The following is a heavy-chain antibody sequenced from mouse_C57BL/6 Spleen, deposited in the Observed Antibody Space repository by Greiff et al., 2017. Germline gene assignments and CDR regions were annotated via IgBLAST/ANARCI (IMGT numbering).Heavy chain of an antibody. J-gene: IGHJ2*02. V-gene: IGHV1-82*01. D-gene: IGHD2-4*01. CDR3: ARTPGDYGGY. CDR1: GYAFSSSW. CDR2: IYPGDGDT. Sequence: QVQLQQSGPELVKPGASVKLSCKASGYAFSSSWMNWVKQRPGKGLEWIGRIYPGDGDTNYNGKLKGKATLTAAKSSTKAYIQLSNLTSEASTVYFCARTPGDYGGYWGQGTSLTVSS.